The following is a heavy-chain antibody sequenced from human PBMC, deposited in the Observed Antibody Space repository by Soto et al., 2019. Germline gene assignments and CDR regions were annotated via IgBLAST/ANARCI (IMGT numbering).Heavy chain of an antibody. D-gene: IGHD3-16*02. CDR3: AKGDYVWGSYRPNWFDP. V-gene: IGHV3-23*01. CDR2: ISDNGGTT. Sequence: GGSLRLSCAASEFTFSNYAMSWVRQAPGKGLEWVSSISDNGGTTYYADSVKGRFTISRDNSKNTLYLQMNSLRAEDTAVYYCAKGDYVWGSYRPNWFDPWGQGTLVTVSS. J-gene: IGHJ5*02. CDR1: EFTFSNYA.